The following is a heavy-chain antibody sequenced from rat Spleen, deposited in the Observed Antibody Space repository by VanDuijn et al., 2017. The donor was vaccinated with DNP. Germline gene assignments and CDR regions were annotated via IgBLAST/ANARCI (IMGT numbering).Heavy chain of an antibody. Sequence: EVQLVESGGGLVQPGRSLKLSCAASGLTFSNYGMHWIRQAPTKGLEWVASISPSGRSTYYRDSVKGRFTISRDNAQNTLYLQVDSLRSEDTATYYCARHGSRSGRGDWYFDFWGPGAMVTVSS. J-gene: IGHJ1*01. V-gene: IGHV5-19*01. CDR3: ARHGSRSGRGDWYFDF. CDR1: GLTFSNYG. CDR2: ISPSGRST. D-gene: IGHD5-1*01.